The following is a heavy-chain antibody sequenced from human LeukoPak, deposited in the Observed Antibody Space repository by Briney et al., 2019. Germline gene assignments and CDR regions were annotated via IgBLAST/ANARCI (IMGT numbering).Heavy chain of an antibody. D-gene: IGHD6-19*01. J-gene: IGHJ4*02. CDR2: ISLNGETT. Sequence: GGALRLSLAVCVLSVRSFVMSWVRQAPGRGLEWISAISLNGETTWYADSVKGRFTISRDNSKNTLYLQLTSLRAEDTAVYYCAQGFSSGWYPYWGQGSLVSVSS. CDR1: VLSVRSFV. V-gene: IGHV3-23*01. CDR3: AQGFSSGWYPY.